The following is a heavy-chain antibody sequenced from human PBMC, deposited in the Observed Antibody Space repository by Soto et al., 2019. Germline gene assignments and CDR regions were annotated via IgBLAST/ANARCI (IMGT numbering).Heavy chain of an antibody. CDR2: IIPIFGTA. CDR3: ARGNMDRGGPSAAFGP. J-gene: IGHJ5*02. V-gene: IGHV1-69*01. CDR1: GGTFSSYA. Sequence: QVQLVQSGAEVKKPGSSVKVSCKASGGTFSSYAISWVRQAPGQGLEWMGGIIPIFGTANYAQKFQGRVTITADESTSTADMELSSLRSEDTAVYYCARGNMDRGGPSAAFGPWGQGTLVTVSS. D-gene: IGHD2-2*03.